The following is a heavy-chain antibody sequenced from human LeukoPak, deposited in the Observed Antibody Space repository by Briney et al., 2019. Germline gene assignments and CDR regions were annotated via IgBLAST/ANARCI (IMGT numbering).Heavy chain of an antibody. Sequence: NPSETLSLTCAAYGGSFSGYYWSWIRQPPGKGLEWIGEINHSGSTNYNPSLKSRVTISVDTSKNQFSLKLSSVTAADTAVYYCARHPVSSGWYSGFDYWGQGTLVTVSS. J-gene: IGHJ4*02. CDR2: INHSGST. D-gene: IGHD6-19*01. V-gene: IGHV4-34*01. CDR3: ARHPVSSGWYSGFDY. CDR1: GGSFSGYY.